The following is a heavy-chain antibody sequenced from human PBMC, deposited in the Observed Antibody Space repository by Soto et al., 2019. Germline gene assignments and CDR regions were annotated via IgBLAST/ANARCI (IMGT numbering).Heavy chain of an antibody. CDR3: ARYCSGGSCYSFGFDP. CDR2: ISAYNGNT. CDR1: GYTFTSYG. J-gene: IGHJ5*02. Sequence: QVQLVQSGAEVKKPGASVKVSCKASGYTFTSYGISWVRQAPGQGLEWMGWISAYNGNTNYAQKLQGRVTMTTDTXTXTAYMELRSLRSDDTAVYYCARYCSGGSCYSFGFDPWGQGTLVTVSS. D-gene: IGHD2-15*01. V-gene: IGHV1-18*01.